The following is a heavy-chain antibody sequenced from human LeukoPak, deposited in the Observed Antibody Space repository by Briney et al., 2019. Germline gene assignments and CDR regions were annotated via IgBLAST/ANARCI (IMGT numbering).Heavy chain of an antibody. V-gene: IGHV3-48*01. D-gene: IGHD1-26*01. Sequence: GGSLRLSCAASGFIVSINHMSWVRQAPGKGLEWVSYISSSSSTIYYADSVKGRFTISRDNAKNSLYLQVNSLRAEDTAVYYCARGGRFLSWFDPWGQGTLVTVSS. CDR2: ISSSSSTI. CDR3: ARGGRFLSWFDP. CDR1: GFIVSINH. J-gene: IGHJ5*02.